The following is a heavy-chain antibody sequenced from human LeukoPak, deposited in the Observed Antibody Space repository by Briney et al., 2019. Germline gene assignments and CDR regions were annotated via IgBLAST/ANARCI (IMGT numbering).Heavy chain of an antibody. Sequence: PGGSLRLSCATSGFSFSVSWMNWVRQSPGRGLQWVANINPDGSAKYYVDSVKGRFTISRDNAQSSLYLQMNSLRAEDTAVYFCTRVSRKEADDYWGQGTLVTVSS. V-gene: IGHV3-7*01. D-gene: IGHD2-15*01. J-gene: IGHJ4*02. CDR2: INPDGSAK. CDR3: TRVSRKEADDY. CDR1: GFSFSVSW.